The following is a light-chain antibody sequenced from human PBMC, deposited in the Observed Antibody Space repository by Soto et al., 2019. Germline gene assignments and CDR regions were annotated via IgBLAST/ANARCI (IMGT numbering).Light chain of an antibody. V-gene: IGKV1D-16*01. J-gene: IGKJ1*01. CDR1: QSISSW. CDR3: QHYNNWPRT. CDR2: AAS. Sequence: DIQMTQSPSSLSASVGDRFTMTFRASQSISSWLAWYQQKPGKAPELLIYAASTLQSGVPSRFSGSGSGTDFTLTISSLQSEDFALYYCQHYNNWPRTFCQGTKV.